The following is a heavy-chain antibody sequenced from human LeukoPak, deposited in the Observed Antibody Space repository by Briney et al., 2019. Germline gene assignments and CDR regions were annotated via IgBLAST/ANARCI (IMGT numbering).Heavy chain of an antibody. CDR2: IYYSGST. D-gene: IGHD3-22*01. J-gene: IGHJ4*02. V-gene: IGHV4-39*01. CDR3: ARHPSSIVVVIYYFDY. Sequence: SETLSLTCTVSGGSISSSSYYWGWIRQPPGKGLEWIGRIYYSGSTYYNPSLKSRVTISVDTSKNQVSLKLSSVTAADTAVYYCARHPSSIVVVIYYFDYWGQGTLVTVSS. CDR1: GGSISSSSYY.